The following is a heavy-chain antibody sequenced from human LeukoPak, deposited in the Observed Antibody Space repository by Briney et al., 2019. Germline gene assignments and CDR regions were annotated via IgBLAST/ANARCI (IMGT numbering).Heavy chain of an antibody. Sequence: TGGSLRLSCAASGFTFSSYSMNWVRQAPGKGLEWVSSISSSSSYIYYADSVKGRFTISRDNAKNSLYLQMNSLRAEDTAVYYCAREVGGSCYSGGCWGQGTLVTVSS. CDR1: GFTFSSYS. CDR2: ISSSSSYI. CDR3: AREVGGSCYSGGC. V-gene: IGHV3-21*01. J-gene: IGHJ4*02. D-gene: IGHD2-15*01.